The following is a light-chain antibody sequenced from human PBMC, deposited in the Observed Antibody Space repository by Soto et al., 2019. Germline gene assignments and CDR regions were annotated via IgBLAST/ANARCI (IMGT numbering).Light chain of an antibody. CDR3: QQYNNWRWT. CDR2: GAS. V-gene: IGKV3-15*01. Sequence: EVVMSQSASTLSVSTGEGAALSWGASQGIGDTLAWYQQKPGQAPRLLIYGASTRATGIPARFSGSGYGTEFNLTISSLQSEDFAVYYCQQYNNWRWTFGQGTKVDIK. CDR1: QGIGDT. J-gene: IGKJ1*01.